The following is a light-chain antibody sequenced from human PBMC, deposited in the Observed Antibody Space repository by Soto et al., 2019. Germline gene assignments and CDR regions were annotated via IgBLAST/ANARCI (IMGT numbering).Light chain of an antibody. Sequence: EIVLTQSPGTLSLSPGEGATVSCRVSQSINSKSLVWYQRKFGQAPRLLIYNTSGRATGIPDRFSGSGSGTDFTLSISRLEPEDFAVYSCQHYGGSFIFGPGTKVDF. J-gene: IGKJ3*01. CDR3: QHYGGSFI. V-gene: IGKV3-20*01. CDR1: QSINSKS. CDR2: NTS.